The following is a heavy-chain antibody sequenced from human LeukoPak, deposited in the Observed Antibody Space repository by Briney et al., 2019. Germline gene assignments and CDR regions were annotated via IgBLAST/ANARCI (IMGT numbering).Heavy chain of an antibody. CDR1: GGSFSGYY. CDR2: INHSGST. V-gene: IGHV4-34*01. CDR3: ARLDPTVTIPY. J-gene: IGHJ4*02. D-gene: IGHD4-17*01. Sequence: SETLSRTCAVYGGSFSGYYWSWIRQPPGKGLEWIGEINHSGSTNYNPSLKSRVTISVDTSKNQFSLKLSSVTAADTAVYYCARLDPTVTIPYWGQGTLVTVSS.